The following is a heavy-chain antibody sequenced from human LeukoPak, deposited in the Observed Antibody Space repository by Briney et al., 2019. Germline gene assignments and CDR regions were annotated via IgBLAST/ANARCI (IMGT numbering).Heavy chain of an antibody. CDR1: GFTFSDYY. CDR2: ISSSGSML. D-gene: IGHD5-18*01. CDR3: ARVPVGQYSYDS. V-gene: IGHV3-11*04. Sequence: PGGSLRLSCTVSGFTFSDYYMSWVRQAPGKGLEWVSYISSSGSMLHYADSVEGRFTISRDNAKNSLYLQMSSLRVEDTAVYYCARVPVGQYSYDSWGQGSLVTVSS. J-gene: IGHJ5*02.